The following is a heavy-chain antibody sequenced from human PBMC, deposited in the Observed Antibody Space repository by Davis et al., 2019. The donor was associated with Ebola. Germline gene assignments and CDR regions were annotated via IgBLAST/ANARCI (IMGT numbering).Heavy chain of an antibody. CDR2: LRYEGSNK. V-gene: IGHV3-30*02. J-gene: IGHJ5*02. CDR1: GFTFSSYG. CDR3: ARKAAAPSSNWFEP. D-gene: IGHD6-13*01. Sequence: PGGSLRLSCPAPGFTFSSYGMPRVRQAPGTGQEWVAFLRYEGSNKYYADSVKGRFTISRDNSKNTLYLQMNSLRAEDTAVYYCARKAAAPSSNWFEPWGQGTLVTVSA.